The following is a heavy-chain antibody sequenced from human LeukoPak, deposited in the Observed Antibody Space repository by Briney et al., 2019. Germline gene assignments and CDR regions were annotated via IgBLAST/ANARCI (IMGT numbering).Heavy chain of an antibody. Sequence: PSETLSLTCTVSGGSISSSSYYWGWVRQPPGKGLEWIVSMHHSGSTYHNPSLKSRVTISLDTSKNQFSLNLRFVTAADTAMYYCARLGYCSSTACYFDQWGQGTLVTVSS. CDR1: GGSISSSSYY. CDR2: MHHSGST. D-gene: IGHD2-2*01. J-gene: IGHJ4*02. V-gene: IGHV4-39*07. CDR3: ARLGYCSSTACYFDQ.